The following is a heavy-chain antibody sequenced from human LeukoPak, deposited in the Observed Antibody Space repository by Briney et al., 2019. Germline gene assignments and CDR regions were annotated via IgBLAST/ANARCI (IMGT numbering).Heavy chain of an antibody. V-gene: IGHV3-23*01. D-gene: IGHD6-6*01. CDR2: ISGSGGST. CDR3: AKDLSPKYSSSIVPGIPDY. CDR1: GFTFSSYA. J-gene: IGHJ4*02. Sequence: GGSLRLSCAASGFTFSSYAMSWVRQAPGKGLEWVSAISGSGGSTYYADSVKGGSTISRDNSKNTLYLQMNSLRAEDTAVYYCAKDLSPKYSSSIVPGIPDYWGQGTLVTVSS.